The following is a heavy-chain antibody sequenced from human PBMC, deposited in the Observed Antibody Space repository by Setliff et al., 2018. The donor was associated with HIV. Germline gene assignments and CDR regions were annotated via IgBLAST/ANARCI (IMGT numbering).Heavy chain of an antibody. Sequence: GESLKISCRGSGYTFTNYWIGWVRQMPGRGLEWMGIIYPGDSDTRDSPSFEGQVTMSADKSINTAYLQWNSLKASDTAMYYCARQPTDTSGYNNWFDSWGQGTLVTVSS. J-gene: IGHJ5*01. D-gene: IGHD3-3*01. V-gene: IGHV5-51*01. CDR3: ARQPTDTSGYNNWFDS. CDR2: IYPGDSDT. CDR1: GYTFTNYW.